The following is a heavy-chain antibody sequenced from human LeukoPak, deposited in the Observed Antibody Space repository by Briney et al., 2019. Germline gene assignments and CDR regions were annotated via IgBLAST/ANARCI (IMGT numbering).Heavy chain of an antibody. V-gene: IGHV1-2*02. Sequence: ASVKVSCKASGYTFIGYYMHWVRQAPGQGLEWMGWINPNSGGTNYAQKFQGRVTITRNTSISTAYMELSSLRSEDTAVYYCARGLIRPLVVAGTHYYYYYMDVWGKGTTVTVSS. CDR3: ARGLIRPLVVAGTHYYYYYMDV. J-gene: IGHJ6*03. CDR2: INPNSGGT. D-gene: IGHD6-19*01. CDR1: GYTFIGYY.